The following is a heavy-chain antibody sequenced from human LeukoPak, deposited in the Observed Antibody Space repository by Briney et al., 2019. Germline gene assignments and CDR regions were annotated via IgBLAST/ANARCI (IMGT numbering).Heavy chain of an antibody. D-gene: IGHD1-26*01. CDR2: IDKDGRKT. Sequence: GSLRLSCAASGFTLGAFAMRWVRQAPGKGLEWVSLIDKDGRKTYYADSVKGRFTISRDNSKNSLYLQMTSLRTEDTALYYCATWAFYHSLDVWGQGATVTVSS. CDR3: ATWAFYHSLDV. V-gene: IGHV3-43*02. J-gene: IGHJ6*02. CDR1: GFTLGAFA.